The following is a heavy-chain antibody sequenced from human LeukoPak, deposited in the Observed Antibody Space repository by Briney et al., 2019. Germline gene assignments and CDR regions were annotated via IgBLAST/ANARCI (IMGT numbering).Heavy chain of an antibody. CDR3: ARAKRNGFDI. Sequence: GGSLRLSCVASGFTFRNYAMHWVRQAPGKGLEWVAVTSYDGRNKYNADSVKGRFTISRDNAKNSLYLQMNSLRAEDTAVYYCARAKRNGFDIWGQGTMVTVSS. CDR1: GFTFRNYA. J-gene: IGHJ3*02. V-gene: IGHV3-30*04. CDR2: TSYDGRNK.